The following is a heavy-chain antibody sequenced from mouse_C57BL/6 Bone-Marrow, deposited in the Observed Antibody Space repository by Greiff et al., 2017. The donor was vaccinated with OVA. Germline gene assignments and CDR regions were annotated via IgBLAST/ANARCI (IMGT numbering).Heavy chain of an antibody. D-gene: IGHD1-1*02. V-gene: IGHV14-4*01. Sequence: VQLQQSGAELVRPGASVKLSCTASGFNIKDDYMHWVKQRPEQGLEWIGWIDPENGDTEYASKFQGKATITADTSSNTAYLPLSSLTSEDTAVFYSTKEYEGSLQDWYLDDWGTGTTVTVSA. J-gene: IGHJ1*03. CDR1: GFNIKDDY. CDR3: TKEYEGSLQDWYLDD. CDR2: IDPENGDT.